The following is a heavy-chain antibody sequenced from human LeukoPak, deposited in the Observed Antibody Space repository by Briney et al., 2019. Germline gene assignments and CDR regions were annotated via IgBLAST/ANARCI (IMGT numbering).Heavy chain of an antibody. V-gene: IGHV4-59*08. CDR1: GGSISSFY. J-gene: IGHJ6*02. Sequence: NPSETLSLTCTVSGGSISSFYWSWNRQPPGKGLEWIGYISDSGSTNYNPSLKSRVTISVDTSKNQFSLKLSSVTAADTAVYYCARRCRSSWGCGMDVWGQGTTVTVSS. CDR2: ISDSGST. D-gene: IGHD6-13*01. CDR3: ARRCRSSWGCGMDV.